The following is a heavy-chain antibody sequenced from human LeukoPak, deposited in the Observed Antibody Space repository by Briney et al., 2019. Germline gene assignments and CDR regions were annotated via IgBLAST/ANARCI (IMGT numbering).Heavy chain of an antibody. CDR1: GFTFSSNG. CDR2: IWYDGSKK. CDR3: ARDRSDYYMDV. Sequence: GGSLRLSCAASGFTFSSNGMHWVRQAPGKGLEWVAVIWYDGSKKYYADSVKGRFTISRDNAKRTLYLQMNSLRVEDTAVYYCARDRSDYYMDVWGRGTTVTVSS. J-gene: IGHJ6*03. D-gene: IGHD1-26*01. V-gene: IGHV3-33*01.